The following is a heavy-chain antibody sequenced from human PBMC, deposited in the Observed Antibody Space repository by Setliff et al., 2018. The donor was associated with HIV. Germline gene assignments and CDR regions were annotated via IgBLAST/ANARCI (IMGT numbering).Heavy chain of an antibody. CDR1: GYSISRGGYY. CDR3: ARRAGSYRYYYYYMDV. J-gene: IGHJ6*03. V-gene: IGHV4-61*10. CDR2: INHSGST. D-gene: IGHD3-10*01. Sequence: SETLSLTCSVSGYSISRGGYYWSWIRQPAGKGLEWIGEINHSGSTNYNPSLKSRVTILGDTSKNQFSLKLSSVTAADTAVYYCARRAGSYRYYYYYMDVWGKGTTVTVSS.